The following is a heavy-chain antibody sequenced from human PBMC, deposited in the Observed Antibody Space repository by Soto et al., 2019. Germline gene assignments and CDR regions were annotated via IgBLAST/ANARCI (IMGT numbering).Heavy chain of an antibody. J-gene: IGHJ2*01. Sequence: GGSLRLSCAAAGFTFSSYAMSWVRQAPGKGLEWVSAISGSGGSTYYADSVKGRFTISRDNSKNTLYLQMNSLRAEDTAVYYCAKDRRSYNSWYFDLWGRGTLVTVSS. CDR2: ISGSGGST. V-gene: IGHV3-23*01. D-gene: IGHD1-26*01. CDR1: GFTFSSYA. CDR3: AKDRRSYNSWYFDL.